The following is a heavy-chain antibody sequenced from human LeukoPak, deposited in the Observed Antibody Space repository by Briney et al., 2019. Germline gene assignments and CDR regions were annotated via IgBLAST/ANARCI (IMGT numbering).Heavy chain of an antibody. V-gene: IGHV3-21*01. D-gene: IGHD3-22*01. CDR2: ISSSSSYI. CDR3: ATTRAYYGSSGRVPSYYYYGMDV. Sequence: GGSLRLSCAAYGVRFSSSARNWVRQAPGKGLEWVSSISSSSSYIYYADSVKGLFTISRDNAKNSLYLQMNSLRAEDTAVYYAATTRAYYGSSGRVPSYYYYGMDVWGQGTTVTVSS. CDR1: GVRFSSSA. J-gene: IGHJ6*02.